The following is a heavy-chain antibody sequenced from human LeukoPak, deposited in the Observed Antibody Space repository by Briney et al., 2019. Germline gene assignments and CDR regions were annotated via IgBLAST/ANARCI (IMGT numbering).Heavy chain of an antibody. CDR1: GGSISSSSYY. CDR3: ATSASSGYYDY. D-gene: IGHD3-22*01. Sequence: TTSETLSLTCTVSGGSISSSSYYWGWIRQPPGKGLEWIGSIYYSGSTYYNPSLKSRVTISVDTSKNQFSLKLSSVTAADTAVYYRATSASSGYYDYWGQGTLVTVSS. V-gene: IGHV4-39*01. J-gene: IGHJ4*02. CDR2: IYYSGST.